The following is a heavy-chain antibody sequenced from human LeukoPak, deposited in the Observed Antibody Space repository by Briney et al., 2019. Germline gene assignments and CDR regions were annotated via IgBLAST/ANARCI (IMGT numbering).Heavy chain of an antibody. Sequence: PGGSLRLSCAASGFTFSSYWMSWVRQAPGKGLEWVANIKQDGSAKYYVDSVKGRFTISRDNAKNSLYLQMNSLRAEDTAVYYCQRQDSSGRYGFDYWGQGTLVTVSS. CDR3: QRQDSSGRYGFDY. J-gene: IGHJ4*02. D-gene: IGHD6-19*01. CDR1: GFTFSSYW. CDR2: IKQDGSAK. V-gene: IGHV3-7*01.